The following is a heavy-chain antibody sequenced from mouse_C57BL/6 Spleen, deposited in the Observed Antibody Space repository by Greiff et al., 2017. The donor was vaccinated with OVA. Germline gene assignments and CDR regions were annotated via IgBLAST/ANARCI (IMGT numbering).Heavy chain of an antibody. Sequence: VQLQQPGAELVRPGTSVKLSCKASGYTFTSYWMHWVKQRPGQGLEWIGVIDPSDSYTNYNQKFKGKATLTVDTSSSTAYMQLSSLTSEDSAVYYCAREQGFAYWGQGTLVTVSA. CDR2: IDPSDSYT. J-gene: IGHJ3*01. CDR3: AREQGFAY. V-gene: IGHV1-59*01. CDR1: GYTFTSYW.